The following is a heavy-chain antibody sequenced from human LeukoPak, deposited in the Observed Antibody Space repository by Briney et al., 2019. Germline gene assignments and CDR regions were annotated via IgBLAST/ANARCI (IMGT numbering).Heavy chain of an antibody. CDR3: AKDMAAYYYASGNIDY. J-gene: IGHJ4*02. V-gene: IGHV3-43D*03. CDR1: GFTFDDYA. D-gene: IGHD3-10*01. CDR2: SWDGGGT. Sequence: GGSLRLSCAASGFTFDDYAMHWVRQAPGKGLGWVSLSWDGGGTYYADTVKGRFTISRDNSKNSLYLQMNSLRAEDTASYYCAKDMAAYYYASGNIDYWGQGTLVTVSS.